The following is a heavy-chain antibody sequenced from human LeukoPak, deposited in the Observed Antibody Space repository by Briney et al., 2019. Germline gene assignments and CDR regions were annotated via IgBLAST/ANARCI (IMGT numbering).Heavy chain of an antibody. CDR2: IYHSGST. V-gene: IGHV4-30-2*01. CDR3: ARGYGRGGYYYYYGMDV. J-gene: IGHJ6*04. D-gene: IGHD4-17*01. Sequence: SETLSLTCAVPGGSISSGGYSWSWIRQPPGKGLEWIGYIYHSGSTYYNPSLKSRVTISVDRSKNQFSLKLSSVTAADTAVYYCARGYGRGGYYYYYGMDVWGKGTTVTVSS. CDR1: GGSISSGGYS.